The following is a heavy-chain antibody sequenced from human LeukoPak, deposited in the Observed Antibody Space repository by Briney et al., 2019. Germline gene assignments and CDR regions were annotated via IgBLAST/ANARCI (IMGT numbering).Heavy chain of an antibody. V-gene: IGHV3-21*04. J-gene: IGHJ4*01. CDR1: GFTFNSYN. CDR3: AKAPVTSCRGAFCYPFDY. Sequence: GGSLRLSCAASGFTFNSYNMNWVRQAPGKGLEWVSCISRSSSYLYYADSVKGRFTISRDNAKNSLYLQMNSLRAEDAGVYYCAKAPVTSCRGAFCYPFDYWGHGTLVTVSS. CDR2: ISRSSSYL. D-gene: IGHD2-21*01.